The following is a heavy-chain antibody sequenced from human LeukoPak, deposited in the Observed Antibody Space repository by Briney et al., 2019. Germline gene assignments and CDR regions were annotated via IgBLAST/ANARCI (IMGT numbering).Heavy chain of an antibody. CDR3: ARDDGAAAGSFFDS. CDR2: IIPILGIA. Sequence: GAPVKVSCKASGGTFSSYAISWVRQAPGQGLEWMGRIIPILGIANYAQKFQGRVTITADKSTSTAYMELGSLRSEDTAVYYCARDDGAAAGSFFDSRGQGTLVTVSS. V-gene: IGHV1-69*04. D-gene: IGHD6-13*01. CDR1: GGTFSSYA. J-gene: IGHJ4*02.